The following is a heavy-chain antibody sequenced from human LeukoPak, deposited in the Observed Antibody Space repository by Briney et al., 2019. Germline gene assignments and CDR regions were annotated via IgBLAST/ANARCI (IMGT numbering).Heavy chain of an antibody. V-gene: IGHV3-21*01. CDR2: ISSGSSYI. CDR1: GFTFSSYA. D-gene: IGHD3-9*01. Sequence: GGSLRLSCAASGFTFSSYAMRWVRQAPGKGLEWVSSISSGSSYIYYADSVQGRFTISRDNAKNSLYLQMNSLRAEDTAVYYCARDPPGGYDILTGYYYYYYGMDVWGQGTTVTVSS. CDR3: ARDPPGGYDILTGYYYYYYGMDV. J-gene: IGHJ6*02.